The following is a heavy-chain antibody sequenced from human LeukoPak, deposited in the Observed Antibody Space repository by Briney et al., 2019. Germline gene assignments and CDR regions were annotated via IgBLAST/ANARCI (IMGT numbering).Heavy chain of an antibody. CDR3: ARHLRDGPLYYYYYGMDV. Sequence: SETLSLTCTVSGGSISGYYRSWIRQPAGKGLEWIGRIYTSDDAKYNPSLESRVTMSVDTSKNQFSLKLSSVTAADTAVYYCARHLRDGPLYYYYYGMDVWGQGTTVTVSS. J-gene: IGHJ6*02. CDR2: IYTSDDA. V-gene: IGHV4-4*07. D-gene: IGHD3-3*02. CDR1: GGSISGYY.